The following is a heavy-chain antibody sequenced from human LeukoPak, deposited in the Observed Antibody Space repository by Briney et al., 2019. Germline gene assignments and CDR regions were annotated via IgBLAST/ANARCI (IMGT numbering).Heavy chain of an antibody. Sequence: GGSLRLSCAASGFTFSSYWMSWVRQAPGKGLEWVANIKQDGSEKYYVDSVKGRFTISRDNAKNSLYLQMNSLRAEDTAVYYCAREYYYDSSERGNAFDIWGQGTMVTVSS. CDR2: IKQDGSEK. D-gene: IGHD3-22*01. CDR1: GFTFSSYW. CDR3: AREYYYDSSERGNAFDI. J-gene: IGHJ3*02. V-gene: IGHV3-7*01.